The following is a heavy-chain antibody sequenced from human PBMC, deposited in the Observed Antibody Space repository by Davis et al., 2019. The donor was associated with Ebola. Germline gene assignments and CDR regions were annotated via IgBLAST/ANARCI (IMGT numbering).Heavy chain of an antibody. D-gene: IGHD2-15*01. CDR1: GFTFDDYA. CDR3: AKDAGDCSGGSCYSGFYFDS. Sequence: SLKISCAASGFTFDDYAMHWVRQAPGKGLEWVSGISWNSGSIGYADSVKGRFTISRDNAKNSLYLQMNSLRAEDTALYYCAKDAGDCSGGSCYSGFYFDSWGQGTLVTVSS. CDR2: ISWNSGSI. V-gene: IGHV3-9*01. J-gene: IGHJ4*02.